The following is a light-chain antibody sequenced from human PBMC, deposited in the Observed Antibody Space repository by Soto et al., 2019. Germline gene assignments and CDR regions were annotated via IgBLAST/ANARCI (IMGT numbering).Light chain of an antibody. J-gene: IGKJ5*01. CDR3: QQRSNWIT. CDR1: QSVSNNY. V-gene: IGKV3D-20*02. Sequence: EIVLTQSPCTLSLSPGERATLSCRASQSVSNNYLAWYQQKPGQAPRLLIYGASSRATGIPARFSGSGSGTDFTLTISSLEPEDFAVYYCQQRSNWITFGQGTRLEIK. CDR2: GAS.